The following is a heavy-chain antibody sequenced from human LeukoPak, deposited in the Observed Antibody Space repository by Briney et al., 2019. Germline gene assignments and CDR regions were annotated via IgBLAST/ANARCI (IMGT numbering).Heavy chain of an antibody. D-gene: IGHD5-12*01. CDR1: GGSISSSSYY. V-gene: IGHV4-39*01. J-gene: IGHJ6*02. CDR3: ASQCGNSGYDSGSEYYYYGMDV. Sequence: PSETLSLACTVSGGSISSSSYYWGWIRQPPGKGLEWIGSIYYSGSTYYNPSLKSRVTISVDTSKNQFSLKLSSVTAADTAVYYCASQCGNSGYDSGSEYYYYGMDVWGQGTTVTVSS. CDR2: IYYSGST.